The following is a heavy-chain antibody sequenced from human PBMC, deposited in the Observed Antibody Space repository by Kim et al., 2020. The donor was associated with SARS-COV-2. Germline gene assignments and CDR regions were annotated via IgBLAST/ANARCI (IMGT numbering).Heavy chain of an antibody. D-gene: IGHD1-26*01. J-gene: IGHJ4*02. V-gene: IGHV3-23*01. Sequence: ADSVKGQVTISRDESKNTLDLQKTSLGAEDTAVYYCAKGRYSGSYSGCDYWGQGTLVTGSS. CDR3: AKGRYSGSYSGCDY.